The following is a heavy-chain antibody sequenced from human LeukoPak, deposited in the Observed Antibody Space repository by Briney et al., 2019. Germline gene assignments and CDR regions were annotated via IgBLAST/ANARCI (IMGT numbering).Heavy chain of an antibody. V-gene: IGHV3-21*04. CDR3: ARDQRLTYYYGSGSYPDY. J-gene: IGHJ4*02. CDR1: GFTFRSYS. Sequence: GGSLRLSCAASGFTFRSYSMNWVRQAPGKGLEWVSFISSSSSYIYYADSVKGRFTISRDNAKNSLYLQMNSLRAEDTAVYYCARDQRLTYYYGSGSYPDYWGQGTLVTVSS. CDR2: ISSSSSYI. D-gene: IGHD3-10*01.